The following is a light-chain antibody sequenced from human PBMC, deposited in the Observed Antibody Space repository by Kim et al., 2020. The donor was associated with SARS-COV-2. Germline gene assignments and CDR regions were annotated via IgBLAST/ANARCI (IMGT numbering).Light chain of an antibody. CDR3: SSYTSSSTWV. CDR1: SSDVGGYNY. J-gene: IGLJ3*02. V-gene: IGLV2-14*01. CDR2: DVS. Sequence: LTQPASVSGSPGQSITISCTGTSSDVGGYNYVSWYQQHPGKAPKLMIYDVSKRPSGVSNRFSGSKSGNTASLTISGLQAEDEADYHCSSYTSSSTWVFGGGTQLTVL.